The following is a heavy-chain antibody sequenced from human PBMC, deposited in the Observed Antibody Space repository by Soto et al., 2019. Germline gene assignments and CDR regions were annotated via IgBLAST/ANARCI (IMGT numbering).Heavy chain of an antibody. CDR3: ARRV. J-gene: IGHJ4*02. V-gene: IGHV3-23*01. CDR1: GFTFSLYP. Sequence: EVKVLESGGGLVQPGGSLRLSSATSGFTFSLYPMKWVREAPGKGLEWVSGISAGGDSTYYADSVKGRLTIFRDNSKNSVYQQMNSLRGEDTAVYYCARRVWGQGTLVTVSS. CDR2: ISAGGDST.